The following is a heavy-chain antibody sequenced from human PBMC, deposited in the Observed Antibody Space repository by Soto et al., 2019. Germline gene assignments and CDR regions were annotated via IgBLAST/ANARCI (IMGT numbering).Heavy chain of an antibody. CDR2: IKSKTDGGTT. Sequence: GGSLRLSCAASGFTFSNAWMSWVRQAPGKGLEWVGRIKSKTDGGTTDYAAPVKGRFTISRDDSKNTLYLQMNSLKTEDTAVYYCTTDLLGYGLVIDWGQGTLVTVSS. D-gene: IGHD5-12*01. V-gene: IGHV3-15*01. J-gene: IGHJ4*02. CDR1: GFTFSNAW. CDR3: TTDLLGYGLVID.